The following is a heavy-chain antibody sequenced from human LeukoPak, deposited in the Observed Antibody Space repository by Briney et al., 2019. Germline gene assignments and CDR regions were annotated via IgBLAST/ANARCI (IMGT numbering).Heavy chain of an antibody. CDR1: GGSFSGYY. CDR2: INHSGST. Sequence: SETLSLTCAVYGGSFSGYYWSWVRQPPGKGLEWIGEINHSGSTNYNPSLKSRVTISVDTSKNQFSLKLSSVTAADTAVYYCAREKGVRGSGSYDRSFDYWGQGTLVTVSS. V-gene: IGHV4-34*01. D-gene: IGHD3-10*01. J-gene: IGHJ4*02. CDR3: AREKGVRGSGSYDRSFDY.